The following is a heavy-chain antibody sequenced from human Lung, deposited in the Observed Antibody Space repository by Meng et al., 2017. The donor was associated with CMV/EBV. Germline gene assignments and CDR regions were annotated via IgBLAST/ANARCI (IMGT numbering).Heavy chain of an antibody. CDR2: ISYDGRNT. D-gene: IGHD1-14*01. V-gene: IGHV3-33*05. J-gene: IGHJ4*02. CDR1: GFSFSSYA. Sequence: LSLTXAASGFSFSSYAVHWFRQAPGKGLEWLSVISYDGRNTWYADSVRGRFTISRDNSRNLVFVQMNSLRREETAVYFCARDLARRTSFPIELWGPGTRVTVSS. CDR3: ARDLARRTSFPIEL.